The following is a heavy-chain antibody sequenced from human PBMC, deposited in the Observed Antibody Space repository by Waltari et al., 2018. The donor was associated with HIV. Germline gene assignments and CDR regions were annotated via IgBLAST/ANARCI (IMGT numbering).Heavy chain of an antibody. Sequence: EVQLVQSGGGAVSPEESLRLSCAVSETLVGDNSMSWVHQSPEKGLKWVAVLYPDGTAYYADSVKGRFVVSRDKAKNMFFLQMVHPRGADSAVYYCVRGVRYFAPWGQGALVSVS. CDR1: ETLVGDNS. J-gene: IGHJ5*02. CDR2: LYPDGTA. D-gene: IGHD2-2*01. CDR3: VRGVRYFAP. V-gene: IGHV3-53*02.